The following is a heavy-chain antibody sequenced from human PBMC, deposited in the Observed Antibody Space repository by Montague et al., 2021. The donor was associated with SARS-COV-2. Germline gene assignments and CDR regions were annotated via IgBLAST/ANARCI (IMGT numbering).Heavy chain of an antibody. D-gene: IGHD1-26*01. CDR1: GFTFSSYA. Sequence: SLRLSCAASGFTFSSYAMHWVRQAPGKGLEWVAVIPYDGSNKYYADSVKGRFTISRDNSKNTLYLQMNSLRAEDTAVYYCARSGGSYFSPFDYWGQGTLVTVSS. CDR2: IPYDGSNK. CDR3: ARSGGSYFSPFDY. V-gene: IGHV3-30-3*01. J-gene: IGHJ4*02.